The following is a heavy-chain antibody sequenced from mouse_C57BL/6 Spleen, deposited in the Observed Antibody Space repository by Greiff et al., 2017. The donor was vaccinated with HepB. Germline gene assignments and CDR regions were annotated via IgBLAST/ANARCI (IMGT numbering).Heavy chain of an antibody. D-gene: IGHD2-1*01. J-gene: IGHJ4*01. V-gene: IGHV5-9-1*02. CDR1: GFTFSSYA. CDR3: TRDGGIYYGNYAYYAMDY. CDR2: ISSGGDYI. Sequence: EVQGVESGEGLVKPGGSLKLSCAASGFTFSSYAMSWVRQTPEKRLEWVAYISSGGDYIYYADTVKGRFTISRDNARNTLYLQMSSLKSEDTAMYYCTRDGGIYYGNYAYYAMDYWGQGTSVTVSS.